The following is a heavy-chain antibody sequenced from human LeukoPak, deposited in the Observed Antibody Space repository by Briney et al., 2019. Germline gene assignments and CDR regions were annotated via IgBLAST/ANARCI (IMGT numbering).Heavy chain of an antibody. CDR2: IYYSGST. J-gene: IGHJ5*02. V-gene: IGHV4-31*03. CDR3: ARDGSAALGINWFDP. Sequence: SEPLSLTCTVSGGPISSGGYYWSWIRQHPGKGLEWFGYIYYSGSTYYNPSLKSRVTISVDTSKNQFSLNLSSVTAADTAVYHCARDGSAALGINWFDPWGQGTLVTVSS. CDR1: GGPISSGGYY. D-gene: IGHD1-26*01.